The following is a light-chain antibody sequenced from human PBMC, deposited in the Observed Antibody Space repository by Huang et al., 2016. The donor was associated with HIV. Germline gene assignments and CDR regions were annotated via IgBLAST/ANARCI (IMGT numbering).Light chain of an antibody. CDR1: QSVSSN. CDR3: QQYNNSPGT. J-gene: IGKJ1*01. Sequence: EIVMTQSPATLSVSPGERATLSCRASQSVSSNLAWYQQKPGQAPRRLIYGASTRATGIPARFSGSGSGTEFTLTISSLQSEDFAVYYCQQYNNSPGTFGQGTKVEIK. V-gene: IGKV3-15*01. CDR2: GAS.